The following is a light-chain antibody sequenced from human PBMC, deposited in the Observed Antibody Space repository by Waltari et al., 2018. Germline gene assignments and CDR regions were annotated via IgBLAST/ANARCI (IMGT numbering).Light chain of an antibody. J-gene: IGKJ5*01. Sequence: DIQMTQSPSSLSASVGDRVTITCRVSQSISSYLNWYQQKPGKAPKLLIYAASSLQSGVPSRFSGSGSWTDFTLTISSLQPEDFATYYCQQSYSTSPTFGQGTRLEIK. CDR3: QQSYSTSPT. CDR2: AAS. V-gene: IGKV1-39*01. CDR1: QSISSY.